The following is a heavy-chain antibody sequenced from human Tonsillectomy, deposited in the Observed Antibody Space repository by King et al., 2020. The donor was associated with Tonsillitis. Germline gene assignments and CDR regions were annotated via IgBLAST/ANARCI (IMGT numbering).Heavy chain of an antibody. CDR2: MNPNSGNT. V-gene: IGHV1-8*01. Sequence: VQLVQSGAEVKRPGASVKVSCKASGYTFSSYDVSWVRQATGQGLEWMGWMNPNSGNTGYAQKFQGRVTMTRNTSITTAYMELRSLRSEDTAVYFCGRFRRSWIKKQYYYYGMDVWGQGTTVTVSS. CDR3: GRFRRSWIKKQYYYYGMDV. D-gene: IGHD1-26*01. J-gene: IGHJ6*02. CDR1: GYTFSSYD.